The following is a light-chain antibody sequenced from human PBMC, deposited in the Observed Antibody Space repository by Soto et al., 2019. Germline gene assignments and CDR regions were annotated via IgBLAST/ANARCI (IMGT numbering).Light chain of an antibody. V-gene: IGLV1-51*01. CDR2: DNN. CDR1: SSNIGINY. Sequence: QSVLTQPPSVSVAPGQKVTISCSGSSSNIGINYVSWYQQLPGTAPKLLIYDNNKRPSGIPDRFSGSKSGTSATLGITGLQTGDEADYYCGTWDSSLSAYVFGTGTKLTVL. J-gene: IGLJ1*01. CDR3: GTWDSSLSAYV.